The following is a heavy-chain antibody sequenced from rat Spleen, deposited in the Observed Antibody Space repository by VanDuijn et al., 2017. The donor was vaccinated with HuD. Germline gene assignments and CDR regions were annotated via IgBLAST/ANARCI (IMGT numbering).Heavy chain of an antibody. J-gene: IGHJ4*01. CDR3: ARRADIYYYSSYIPRYVMDA. Sequence: EVQLVESGGGLVQPGRSLKLSCAASGFTFSNYGMAWVRQAPTKGLEWVASISTGGGNTYYRDSVKGRFTISRDNAKNTLYLQMDSLRSEDTATYYCARRADIYYYSSYIPRYVMDAWGQGASVTVSS. D-gene: IGHD1-2*01. V-gene: IGHV5S13*01. CDR2: ISTGGGNT. CDR1: GFTFSNYG.